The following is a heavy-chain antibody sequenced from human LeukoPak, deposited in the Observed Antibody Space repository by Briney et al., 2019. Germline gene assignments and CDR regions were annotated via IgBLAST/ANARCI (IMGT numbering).Heavy chain of an antibody. V-gene: IGHV3-11*03. CDR2: ISMSGSYT. CDR3: ASRFEHSNGWFDY. D-gene: IGHD6-19*01. CDR1: GFTFSDYY. Sequence: GGSLRLSCAASGFTFSDYYMSWIRQAPGKGLEGVSYISMSGSYTNYAHPVKRRFTISRDNAKNSLYLQMNSLRAEDTAVYYCASRFEHSNGWFDYWGQGTLVTVSS. J-gene: IGHJ4*02.